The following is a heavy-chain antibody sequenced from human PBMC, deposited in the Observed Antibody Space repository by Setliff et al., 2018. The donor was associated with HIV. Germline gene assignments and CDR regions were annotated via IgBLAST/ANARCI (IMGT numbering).Heavy chain of an antibody. CDR1: GLTVSDFS. CDR2: IRSKVDGGAA. CDR3: TTESVFLDYFFDY. V-gene: IGHV3-15*05. J-gene: IGHJ4*02. D-gene: IGHD3-9*01. Sequence: GGSLRLSCAVSGLTVSDFSMNWVRQAPGKGLEWVGRIRSKVDGGAADYAAPVKGRFTISRDDSKNTLHLQMSSLKTEDTAVYYCTTESVFLDYFFDYWGQGTLVTVSS.